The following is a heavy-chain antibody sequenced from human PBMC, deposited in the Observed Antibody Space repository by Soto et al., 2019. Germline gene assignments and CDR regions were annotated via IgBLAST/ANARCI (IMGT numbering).Heavy chain of an antibody. Sequence: QVQLVQSGAEVKKPGASVRVSCKASGYTFTNYYIDWVRQAPGQGLEWMGIINPNGGSTMYAQKVQGRVTMTRDTPTSTVYMELSSLSSEATAVYYCTREASTTVTMRWNDVYDVCVIWTTVTVSS. CDR3: TREASTTVTMRWNDVYDV. CDR1: GYTFTNYY. D-gene: IGHD4-4*01. CDR2: INPNGGST. J-gene: IGHJ3*01. V-gene: IGHV1-46*03.